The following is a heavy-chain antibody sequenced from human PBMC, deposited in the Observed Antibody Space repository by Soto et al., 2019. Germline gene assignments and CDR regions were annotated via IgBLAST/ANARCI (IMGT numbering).Heavy chain of an antibody. D-gene: IGHD6-13*01. CDR2: FYYSGST. Sequence: PSETLSLTCTVSGGSISTTSYSWGWIRQPPGKGLEWIGSFYYSGSTYYNPSLKSRVTISVDTSKSQFSLKLSSVTAADTAVYYCARHHHLVAPGTNRWFDPWGLGTLVTVSS. J-gene: IGHJ5*02. CDR1: GGSISTTSYS. V-gene: IGHV4-39*01. CDR3: ARHHHLVAPGTNRWFDP.